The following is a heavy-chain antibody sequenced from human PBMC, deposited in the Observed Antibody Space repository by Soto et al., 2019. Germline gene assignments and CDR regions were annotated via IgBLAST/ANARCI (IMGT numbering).Heavy chain of an antibody. J-gene: IGHJ4*02. CDR2: LSDNGGST. CDR3: AKALSRDFSDFHY. D-gene: IGHD3-10*01. CDR1: GFTFSTYA. V-gene: IGHV3-23*01. Sequence: PGGSLRLSCAASGFTFSTYAMNWVRQAPGKGLEWVSALSDNGGSTYYADSVRGRFTTSRDNSMNTLYLQMNSLRAEDTALYYCAKALSRDFSDFHYWGQGTQVTVSS.